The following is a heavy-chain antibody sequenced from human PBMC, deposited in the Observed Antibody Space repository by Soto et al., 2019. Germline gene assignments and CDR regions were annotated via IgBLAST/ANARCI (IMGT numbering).Heavy chain of an antibody. J-gene: IGHJ4*02. D-gene: IGHD3-10*01. V-gene: IGHV1-69*19. CDR1: GGTFNTYA. CDR2: ISPMFGAA. CDR3: AREVQVHTPAFVY. Sequence: QVQLVQSGAEMKKPGSSVKVSCQSSGGTFNTYAMNWVRQAPGQGPEWMGDISPMFGAANYAPKFQGRVTITADESTGTSYMQLISVTSEDTALYFCAREVQVHTPAFVYWGQGTLVTVSS.